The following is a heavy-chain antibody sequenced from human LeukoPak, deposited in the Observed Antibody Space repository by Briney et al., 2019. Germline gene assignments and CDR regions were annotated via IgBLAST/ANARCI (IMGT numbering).Heavy chain of an antibody. Sequence: SETLSLTCTVSGGSISSSNYYWSWIRQPPGKGLEWIGYIYYSGSTNYNPSLKSRVTISVDTSKNQFSLKLSSVTAADTAVYYCARGRDGYMEWGQGTLVTVSS. J-gene: IGHJ4*02. CDR3: ARGRDGYME. V-gene: IGHV4-61*01. CDR2: IYYSGST. D-gene: IGHD5-24*01. CDR1: GGSISSSNYY.